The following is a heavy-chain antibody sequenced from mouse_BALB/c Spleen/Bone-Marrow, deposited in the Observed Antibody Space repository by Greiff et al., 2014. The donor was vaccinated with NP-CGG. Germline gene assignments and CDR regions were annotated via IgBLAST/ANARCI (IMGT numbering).Heavy chain of an antibody. CDR2: IDPANGNT. CDR1: GFNIKDTY. D-gene: IGHD2-3*01. V-gene: IGHV14-3*02. CDR3: AHDAPFAY. J-gene: IGHJ3*01. Sequence: VKLSCTTSGFNIKDTYIHWVKQRPEQGLDWIGRIDPANGNTKYDPEFRGKATITADTSSNTAYLHLSSLTSEDTAVYSCAHDAPFAYWGQGTLVLVSA.